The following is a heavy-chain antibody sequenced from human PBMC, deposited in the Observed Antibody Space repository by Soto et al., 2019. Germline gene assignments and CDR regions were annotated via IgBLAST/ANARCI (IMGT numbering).Heavy chain of an antibody. D-gene: IGHD3-22*01. J-gene: IGHJ3*02. CDR1: GFTFRNVW. V-gene: IGHV3-15*01. CDR3: TTYYYDSSDYGDPDAFDI. Sequence: GGSLRLSCAASGFTFRNVWMSWVRQAPGKGLEWVGLIKNKNDGGTTEYAAPVKGRFTISRDDSKNTLYLQMNSLKTEDTAVYHCTTYYYDSSDYGDPDAFDIWGQGTMVTVSS. CDR2: IKNKNDGGTT.